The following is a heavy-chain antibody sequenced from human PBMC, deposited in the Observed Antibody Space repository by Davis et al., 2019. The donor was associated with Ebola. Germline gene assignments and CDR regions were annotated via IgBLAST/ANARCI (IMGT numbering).Heavy chain of an antibody. CDR1: GGSISSYY. J-gene: IGHJ5*02. CDR3: ARGVGATTGWFDP. Sequence: MPSETLSLTCTVSGGSISSYYWNWIRQPAGKGLEWIGRIYSSGSTKYNPSLKSRVTMSVDTSKNQFSLKLSSMTAADTAVYYCARGVGATTGWFDPWGQGTLVTVSS. V-gene: IGHV4-4*07. D-gene: IGHD1-26*01. CDR2: IYSSGST.